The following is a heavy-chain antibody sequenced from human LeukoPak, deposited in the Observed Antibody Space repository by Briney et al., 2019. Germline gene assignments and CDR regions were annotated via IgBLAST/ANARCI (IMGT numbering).Heavy chain of an antibody. Sequence: SGGCLRLSCAASGFTFSSYAMSWVRQAPGKGLEWVSAISGSGGSTYYADSVKGRFTISRDNSKNTLYLQMNSLRAEDTAVYYCAKPYGDYKHYWGQGTLVTVSS. CDR2: ISGSGGST. D-gene: IGHD4-17*01. V-gene: IGHV3-23*01. J-gene: IGHJ4*02. CDR1: GFTFSSYA. CDR3: AKPYGDYKHY.